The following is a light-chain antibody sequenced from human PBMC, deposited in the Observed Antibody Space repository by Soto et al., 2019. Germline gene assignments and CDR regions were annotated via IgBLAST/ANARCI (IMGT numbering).Light chain of an antibody. J-gene: IGKJ1*01. Sequence: DIQMTQSPSSLSASVGDRVTITCRASQGISNYLAWYQQNPGKVPKLLIYAASTLQSGVPSRFSGSGSGTDFTRTIGSLQPEDVADYYCQKYNSAPQTFGQGTKVEIK. CDR1: QGISNY. V-gene: IGKV1-27*01. CDR2: AAS. CDR3: QKYNSAPQT.